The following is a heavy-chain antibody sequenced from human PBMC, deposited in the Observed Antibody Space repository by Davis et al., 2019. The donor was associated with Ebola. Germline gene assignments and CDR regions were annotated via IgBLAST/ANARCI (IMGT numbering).Heavy chain of an antibody. CDR3: ARGRTEAAAGHVPGDY. Sequence: ASAKVSCKASGYTFTSYDITWVRQAPGQGLEWMGWMNPNSGNTGYAQNFQGRLTITRNTSISTAYMELSSLRPDDTAIYYCARGRTEAAAGHVPGDYRGQGTLVTVSS. CDR1: GYTFTSYD. J-gene: IGHJ4*02. CDR2: MNPNSGNT. D-gene: IGHD6-13*01. V-gene: IGHV1-8*03.